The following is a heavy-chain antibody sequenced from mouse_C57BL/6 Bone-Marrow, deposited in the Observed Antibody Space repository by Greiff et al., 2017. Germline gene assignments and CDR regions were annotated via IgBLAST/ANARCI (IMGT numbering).Heavy chain of an antibody. V-gene: IGHV1-81*01. CDR3: ASPRYYYGSSYPDN. Sequence: VQLQQSGAELARPGASVKLSCKASGYTFTSYGISWVKQRTGQGLEWIGEIYPRSGNTYYNEKFKGKATLTADKSSSTAYMELRSLTSEDTAVYFCASPRYYYGSSYPDNWGQGTTLTVSS. J-gene: IGHJ2*01. CDR1: GYTFTSYG. CDR2: IYPRSGNT. D-gene: IGHD1-1*01.